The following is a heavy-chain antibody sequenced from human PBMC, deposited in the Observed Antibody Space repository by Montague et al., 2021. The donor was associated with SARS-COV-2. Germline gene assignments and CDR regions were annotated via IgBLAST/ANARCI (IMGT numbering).Heavy chain of an antibody. CDR1: GGSISSGSYY. CDR3: AREVYPLPNTYYYYYGMDF. Sequence: TLSLTCTVSGGSISSGSYYWSWIRQLAGKGLEWIGRIYTSGSTNYNPSLKSRVTISVDTSKNQFSLKLSSVTAADTAVYSCAREVYPLPNTYYYYYGMDFWGQGTTVTVSS. D-gene: IGHD2-2*01. V-gene: IGHV4-61*02. J-gene: IGHJ6*02. CDR2: IYTSGST.